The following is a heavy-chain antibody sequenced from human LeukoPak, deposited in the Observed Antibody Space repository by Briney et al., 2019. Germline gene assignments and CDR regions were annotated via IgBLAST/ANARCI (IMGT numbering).Heavy chain of an antibody. CDR1: DGSFSGCY. D-gene: IGHD2/OR15-2a*01. CDR3: ARGTSKNN. J-gene: IGHJ4*02. Sequence: KPSETLSLTCAVYDGSFSGCYWSWIRQPPGKGLEWIGEINHSGSTNYNPSLKSRVTISVDTSKNQFSLKLSSVTAADTAVYYCARGTSKNNWGQGTLVTVSS. V-gene: IGHV4-34*01. CDR2: INHSGST.